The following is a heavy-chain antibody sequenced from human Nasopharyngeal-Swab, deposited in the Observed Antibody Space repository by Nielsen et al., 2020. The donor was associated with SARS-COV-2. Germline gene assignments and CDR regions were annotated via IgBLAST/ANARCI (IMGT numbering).Heavy chain of an antibody. CDR2: INPNSGGT. J-gene: IGHJ4*02. CDR3: ARNDSSGYGY. D-gene: IGHD3-22*01. Sequence: WVRQAPGQGLEWMGRINPNSGGTNYAQKFQGRVIMTRDTSISTAYMELSRLRSGDTAVYYCARNDSSGYGYWGQGTLVTVSS. V-gene: IGHV1-2*06.